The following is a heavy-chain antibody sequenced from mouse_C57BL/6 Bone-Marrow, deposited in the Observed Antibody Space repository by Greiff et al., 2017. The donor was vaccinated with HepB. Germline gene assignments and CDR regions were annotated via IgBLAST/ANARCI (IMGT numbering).Heavy chain of an antibody. D-gene: IGHD2-1*01. J-gene: IGHJ2*01. CDR2: ILPGSGST. CDR1: GYTFTGYW. Sequence: QVQLQQSGAELMKPGASVKLSCKATGYTFTGYWIEWVKQRPGHGLEWIGEILPGSGSTNYNEKFKGKAKFTADTSSNTAYMQLSSLTTEDSAILYCARCYYGNYYFDYWGQGTTLTVSS. V-gene: IGHV1-9*01. CDR3: ARCYYGNYYFDY.